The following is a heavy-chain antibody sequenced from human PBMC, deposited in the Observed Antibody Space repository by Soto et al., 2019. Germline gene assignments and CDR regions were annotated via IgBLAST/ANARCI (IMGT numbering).Heavy chain of an antibody. Sequence: PSETLSLTCTVSGGSISSGDYCWSWIRQPPGKGLEWIGYIYYSGSTYYNPSLKSRVTISVDTSKNQFSLKLSSVTAADTAVYYCARDTGYYDSSGKNCFDYWGQGTLVTVSS. J-gene: IGHJ4*02. D-gene: IGHD3-22*01. CDR2: IYYSGST. CDR3: ARDTGYYDSSGKNCFDY. V-gene: IGHV4-30-4*01. CDR1: GGSISSGDYC.